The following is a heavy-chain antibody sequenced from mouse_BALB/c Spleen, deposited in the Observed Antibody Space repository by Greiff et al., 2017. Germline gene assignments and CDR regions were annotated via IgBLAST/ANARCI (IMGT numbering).Heavy chain of an antibody. Sequence: LKESGGGLVQPGGSLKLSCAASGFTFSSYTMSWVRQTPEKRLEWVAYISNGGGSTYYPDTVKGRFTISRDNAKNTLYLQMSSLKSEDTAMYYCARSHYDYYYFDYWGQGTTLTVSS. D-gene: IGHD2-4*01. CDR2: ISNGGGST. CDR1: GFTFSSYT. V-gene: IGHV5-12-2*01. J-gene: IGHJ2*01. CDR3: ARSHYDYYYFDY.